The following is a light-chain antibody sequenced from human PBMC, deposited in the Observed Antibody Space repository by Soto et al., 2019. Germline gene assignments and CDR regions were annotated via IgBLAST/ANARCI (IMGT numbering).Light chain of an antibody. CDR2: GNT. Sequence: QPVLTQPPSVSGAPGQRVTISCTGSSSNIGAGYDVHWYQQLPGRAPKLLIYGNTNRPSGVPDRFSGSTSGTSASLAITGLQAEDEADYYCRSFDSSLSVVFGGGTKVTVL. J-gene: IGLJ2*01. CDR1: SSNIGAGYD. V-gene: IGLV1-40*01. CDR3: RSFDSSLSVV.